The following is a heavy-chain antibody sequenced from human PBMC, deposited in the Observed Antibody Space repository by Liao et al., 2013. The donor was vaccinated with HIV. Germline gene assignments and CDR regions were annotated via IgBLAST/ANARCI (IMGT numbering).Heavy chain of an antibody. D-gene: IGHD7-27*01. CDR1: GASIESGDDY. V-gene: IGHV4-30-4*08. CDR3: ARVKLGPVDY. J-gene: IGHJ4*02. Sequence: QVQLQESGPGLVRPSQTLSLTCTVSGASIESGDDYWSWIRQPPGKGLEWIGYIYYSGSTYYSPSLKGRVSISVDTSKNQFSLKLTSVTAADTAVYYCARVKLGPVDYWGQGTLVTVSS. CDR2: IYYSGST.